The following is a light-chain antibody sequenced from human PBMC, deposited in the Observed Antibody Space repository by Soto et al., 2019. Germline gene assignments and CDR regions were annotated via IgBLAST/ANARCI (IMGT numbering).Light chain of an antibody. CDR1: QSVSSY. CDR2: DAS. CDR3: PQRSNWPPIT. Sequence: EIVLTQSPATLSLSPGERATLSCRASQSVSSYLAWYQQKPGQAPRLLIYDASNRATGIPARFSGSGSGTDFTLTISRLEPEDFAVYYCPQRSNWPPITFGQGTRLGIK. J-gene: IGKJ5*01. V-gene: IGKV3-11*01.